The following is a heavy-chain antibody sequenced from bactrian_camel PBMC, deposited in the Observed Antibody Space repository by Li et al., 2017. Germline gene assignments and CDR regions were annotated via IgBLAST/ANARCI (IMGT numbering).Heavy chain of an antibody. Sequence: HVQLVESGGGSVQPGGSLTLSCAVSGYTDSTYSMAWFRQTPGEEREGVASISTDGIPTYADSVKGRFTISKDNAKTTLYLQMNSLKPEDTASYYCAADFFQYCKTDRLAYWGQGTQVTVS. D-gene: IGHD1*01. CDR1: GYTDSTYS. CDR3: AADFFQYCKTDRLAY. J-gene: IGHJ4*01. V-gene: IGHV3S53*01. CDR2: ISTDGIP.